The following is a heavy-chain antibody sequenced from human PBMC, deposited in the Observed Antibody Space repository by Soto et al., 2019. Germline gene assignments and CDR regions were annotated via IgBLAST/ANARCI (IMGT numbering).Heavy chain of an antibody. CDR2: IIPFYDKP. CDR3: ARGYRTLFFYAMDV. CDR1: GDTFSNYA. J-gene: IGHJ6*02. D-gene: IGHD1-26*01. V-gene: IGHV1-69*06. Sequence: QVELAQSGIEVKNPGSSVKVSCKAAGDTFSNYAINWVRQAPGQGLEWMGGIIPFYDKPNYAENFLGRVTISADKFTATAYLEVSSLRSEDTAVYFCARGYRTLFFYAMDVWGRGTAVIVSS.